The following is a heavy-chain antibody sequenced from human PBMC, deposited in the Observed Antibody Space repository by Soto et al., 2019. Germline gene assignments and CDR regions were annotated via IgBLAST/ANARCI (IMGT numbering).Heavy chain of an antibody. J-gene: IGHJ6*02. V-gene: IGHV1-8*01. CDR2: MNPNSGNT. D-gene: IGHD1-26*01. Sequence: ASVKVSCKASGYTFTSYDINWVRQATGQGLEWMGWMNPNSGNTGYAQKFQGRVTMTRNTSISTAYMELSSLRSEDTAVYYCARLAVRPRGSSSSYYYGMDVWGQGTTVTVSS. CDR3: ARLAVRPRGSSSSYYYGMDV. CDR1: GYTFTSYD.